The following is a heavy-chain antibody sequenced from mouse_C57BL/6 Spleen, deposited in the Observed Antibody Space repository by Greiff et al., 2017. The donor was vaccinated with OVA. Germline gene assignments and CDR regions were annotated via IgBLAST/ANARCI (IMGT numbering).Heavy chain of an antibody. CDR1: GYTFTSYT. V-gene: IGHV1-4*01. Sequence: QVHVKQSGAELARPGASVKMSCKASGYTFTSYTMHWVKQRPGQGLEWIGYINPSSGYTKYNQKFKDKATLTADKSSSTAYMQLSSLTSEDSAVYYCASYDYDAMDYWGQGTSVTVSS. CDR3: ASYDYDAMDY. CDR2: INPSSGYT. J-gene: IGHJ4*01.